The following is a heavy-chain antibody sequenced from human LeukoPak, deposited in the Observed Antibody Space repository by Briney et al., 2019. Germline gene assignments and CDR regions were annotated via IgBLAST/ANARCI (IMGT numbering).Heavy chain of an antibody. J-gene: IGHJ4*02. Sequence: GGSLRLSCAASGFTFSEYTMTWVRQAPGKGLQWVSSISSSASLINYSDSVKGRFTISRDNAKNSLYLQMNSLRAEDTAVYYCASFIDYWGQGTLVTVSS. CDR1: GFTFSEYT. CDR2: ISSSASLI. CDR3: ASFIDY. V-gene: IGHV3-21*01.